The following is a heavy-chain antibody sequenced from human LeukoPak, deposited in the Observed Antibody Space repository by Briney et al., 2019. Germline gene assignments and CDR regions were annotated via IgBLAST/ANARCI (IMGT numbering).Heavy chain of an antibody. CDR1: GFTFSSYA. Sequence: PGGSLRLSCAASGFTFSSYAMSWVRQAPGKGLEWVSAISGSGGSAYYADSVKGRFTISRDNSKKTLYLQMNSLRAEDTAVYYCARDLGYCTNGVCHTRFDYWGQGTLVAVSS. CDR2: ISGSGGSA. D-gene: IGHD2-8*01. CDR3: ARDLGYCTNGVCHTRFDY. J-gene: IGHJ4*02. V-gene: IGHV3-23*01.